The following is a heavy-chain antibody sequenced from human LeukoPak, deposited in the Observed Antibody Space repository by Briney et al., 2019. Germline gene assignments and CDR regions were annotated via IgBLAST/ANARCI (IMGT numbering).Heavy chain of an antibody. J-gene: IGHJ6*03. CDR3: ARDVMLLLPRGYSSGCHMDV. V-gene: IGHV4-38-2*02. D-gene: IGHD6-19*01. CDR1: GYSISSGYY. Sequence: TSETLSLTCTVSGYSISSGYYWGWIRQPPGKGLEWIGSIYHSGSTYYNPSLKSRVTISVDTSKNQFSLKLSSVTAADTAVYYCARDVMLLLPRGYSSGCHMDVWGKGTTVTVSS. CDR2: IYHSGST.